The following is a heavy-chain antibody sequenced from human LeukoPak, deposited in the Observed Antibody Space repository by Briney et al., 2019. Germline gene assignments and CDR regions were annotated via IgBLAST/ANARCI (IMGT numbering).Heavy chain of an antibody. D-gene: IGHD2-2*03. CDR1: GVTFSSYS. CDR3: ARGGYCSSTSCHHFDY. Sequence: GGSLRLSCAASGVTFSSYSMNWVRQAPGKGLEWVSSISSSSSYIYYADSVKGRFTISRDNAKNSLYLQMNSLRAEDTAVYYCARGGYCSSTSCHHFDYWGQGTLVTVSS. CDR2: ISSSSSYI. V-gene: IGHV3-21*01. J-gene: IGHJ4*02.